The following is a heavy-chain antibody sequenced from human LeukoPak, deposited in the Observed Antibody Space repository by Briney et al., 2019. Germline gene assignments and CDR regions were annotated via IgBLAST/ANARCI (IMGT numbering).Heavy chain of an antibody. CDR1: GGSINNDF. Sequence: SETLSLTCSVSGGSINNDFCSWLRQPPGKELEWIGYIYGGGRTSYNPSLESRVTMSVDRSNSQFSLMMKSVTAADTPVYFCARHGSKLVGASTIYFDKWGQGILVTVSS. CDR2: IYGGGRT. V-gene: IGHV4-59*08. D-gene: IGHD1-26*01. J-gene: IGHJ4*02. CDR3: ARHGSKLVGASTIYFDK.